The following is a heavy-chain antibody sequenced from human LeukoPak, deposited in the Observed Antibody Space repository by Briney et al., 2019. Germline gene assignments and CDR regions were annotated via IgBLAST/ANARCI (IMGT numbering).Heavy chain of an antibody. CDR2: IYPGDGST. Sequence: ASVKVSCKASGYTFPSNYIHWVRQAPGQGLEWMGMIYPGDGSTSYAQKFQGRVTVTRDTSTSTVHMELSGLRSEDTAVYYCARDQEGFDYWGQGTLVTVSS. CDR1: GYTFPSNY. CDR3: ARDQEGFDY. J-gene: IGHJ4*02. V-gene: IGHV1-46*01.